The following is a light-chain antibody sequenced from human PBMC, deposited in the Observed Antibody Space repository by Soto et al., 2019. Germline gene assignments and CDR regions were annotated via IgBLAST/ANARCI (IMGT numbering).Light chain of an antibody. CDR2: DAS. J-gene: IGKJ4*01. Sequence: EIVLTQSPATLSLSPGERATLSCRASQSVRSFLAWYQQKPGQAPRLLIYDASNRATGIPARFSGSGSGTDFTLTSSSLEPEDFAVYYCHHRSNWPLTCGGGTKVEIK. CDR1: QSVRSF. CDR3: HHRSNWPLT. V-gene: IGKV3-11*01.